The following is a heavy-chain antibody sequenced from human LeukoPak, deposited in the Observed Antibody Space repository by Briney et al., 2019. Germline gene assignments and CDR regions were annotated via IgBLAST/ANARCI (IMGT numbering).Heavy chain of an antibody. Sequence: GGSLRLSCAASGFTFSSYGMHWVRQAPGRGLEWVAVISYDGSNKYYADSVKGRFTISRDNSKNTLYLRMNSLRAEDTAVYYCAKGLRYSDNWGQGTLVTVSS. J-gene: IGHJ4*02. CDR3: AKGLRYSDN. V-gene: IGHV3-30*18. D-gene: IGHD3-9*01. CDR2: ISYDGSNK. CDR1: GFTFSSYG.